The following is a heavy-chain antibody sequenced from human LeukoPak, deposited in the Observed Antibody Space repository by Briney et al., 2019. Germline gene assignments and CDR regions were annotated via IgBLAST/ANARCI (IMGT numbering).Heavy chain of an antibody. CDR3: ARDLPVAGNCLDS. Sequence: GGSLRLSCAASGFTFSSYPMHWVRQAPGKGLEWVAVISYDGSNKFYADSVKGRFTISRDDSKNTLYLQMNSLRAEDTAMYFCARDLPVAGNCLDSWGQGTLVTVSS. V-gene: IGHV3-30-3*01. CDR2: ISYDGSNK. D-gene: IGHD6-19*01. J-gene: IGHJ4*02. CDR1: GFTFSSYP.